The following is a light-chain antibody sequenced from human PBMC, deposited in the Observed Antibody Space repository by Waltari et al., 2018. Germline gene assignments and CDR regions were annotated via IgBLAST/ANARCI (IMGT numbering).Light chain of an antibody. CDR2: AAS. CDR3: QQSYTSPWT. Sequence: DVLMTQSPSSLSASVGDRVTIACRASQPVSRYLNWYQQEPGRAPKLLIYAASSLQSGVPSRFSGSGSGTGFILPISSLQTEDFATYYCQQSYTSPWTFGQGTKVDFK. CDR1: QPVSRY. J-gene: IGKJ1*01. V-gene: IGKV1-39*01.